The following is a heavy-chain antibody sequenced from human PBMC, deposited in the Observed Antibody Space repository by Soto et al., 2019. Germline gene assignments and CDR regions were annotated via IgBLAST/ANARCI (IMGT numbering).Heavy chain of an antibody. CDR2: IYPGDSET. Sequence: PWESLKISCKGSGYTFTNYWIGWVRQMPGKGLEWMGIIYPGDSETRYSPSFQGQVTMSADKSISTAYLQWSSLKASDSAMYYCARKYYYGAGTLDYWGQATLVTVSS. CDR1: GYTFTNYW. CDR3: ARKYYYGAGTLDY. V-gene: IGHV5-51*01. J-gene: IGHJ4*02. D-gene: IGHD3-10*01.